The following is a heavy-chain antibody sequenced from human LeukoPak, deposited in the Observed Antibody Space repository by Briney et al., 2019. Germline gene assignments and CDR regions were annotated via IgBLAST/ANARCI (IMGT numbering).Heavy chain of an antibody. Sequence: GGSLRLSCAASGFTFSNYAMSWVRQPPSKGLEGVSAISGSGGSTYYADSVKGRSTTSSDNSTHTLYLQMNSLRAEDPAVYYCAKSALVVPAARPLFSGDCVSYFDYWGQGTLVTVSS. CDR1: GFTFSNYA. J-gene: IGHJ4*02. CDR2: ISGSGGST. V-gene: IGHV3-23*01. CDR3: AKSALVVPAARPLFSGDCVSYFDY. D-gene: IGHD2-2*01.